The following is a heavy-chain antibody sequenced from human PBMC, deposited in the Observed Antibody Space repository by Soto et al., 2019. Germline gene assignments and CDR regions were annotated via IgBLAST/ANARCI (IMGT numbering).Heavy chain of an antibody. CDR2: ISYDGSNK. CDR1: GFTFSTYA. Sequence: GGNPRLSSAASGFTFSTYAMHWVRQAPGKGLEWVAVISYDGSNKHYADSVKGRFTISRDNSKNTLYLQMNSVRAEDTAVYYCARSPVIDLVVPRGYCGQG. J-gene: IGHJ1*01. D-gene: IGHD2-15*01. CDR3: ARSPVIDLVVPRGY. V-gene: IGHV3-30*04.